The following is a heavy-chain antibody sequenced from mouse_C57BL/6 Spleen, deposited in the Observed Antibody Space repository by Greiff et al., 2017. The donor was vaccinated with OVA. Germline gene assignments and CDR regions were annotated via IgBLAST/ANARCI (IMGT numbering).Heavy chain of an antibody. V-gene: IGHV5-4*01. CDR1: GFTFRSYA. D-gene: IGHD4-1*01. Sequence: EVKLMESGGGLVKPGGSLKLSCAASGFTFRSYAMSWVRQTPEKRLEWVATISDGGSYTYYPDNVKGRFTISRDNAKNNLYLQMSHLKSEDTAMYYCAREGLTGTFYFDYWGQGTTLTVSS. CDR3: AREGLTGTFYFDY. CDR2: ISDGGSYT. J-gene: IGHJ2*01.